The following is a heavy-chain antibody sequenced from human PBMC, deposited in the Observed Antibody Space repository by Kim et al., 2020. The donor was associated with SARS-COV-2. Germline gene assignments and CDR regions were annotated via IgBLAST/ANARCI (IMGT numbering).Heavy chain of an antibody. J-gene: IGHJ6*02. Sequence: SETLSLTCTVSGGSISSGGYYWSWIRQHPGKGLEWIGYIYYSGSTYYNPSLKSRVTISVDTSKNQFSLKLSSVTAADTAVYYCARDALPPDYYGMDVWGQGTTVTVSS. CDR3: ARDALPPDYYGMDV. CDR1: GGSISSGGYY. V-gene: IGHV4-31*03. CDR2: IYYSGST.